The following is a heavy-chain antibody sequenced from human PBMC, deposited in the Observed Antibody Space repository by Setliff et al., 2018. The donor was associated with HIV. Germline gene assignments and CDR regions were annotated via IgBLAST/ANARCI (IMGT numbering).Heavy chain of an antibody. CDR2: IFYTGST. J-gene: IGHJ5*02. CDR3: ARERSALLWKNWFDP. D-gene: IGHD3-10*01. CDR1: DVSISAYY. Sequence: SETPSLTCTVSDVSISAYYWSWIRQPPGKGLEWIGDIFYTGSTNYNPSLKSRVTISVDTSKNQFSLKLSSVTAADTAVYYCARERSALLWKNWFDPWGQGTLVTVSS. V-gene: IGHV4-59*12.